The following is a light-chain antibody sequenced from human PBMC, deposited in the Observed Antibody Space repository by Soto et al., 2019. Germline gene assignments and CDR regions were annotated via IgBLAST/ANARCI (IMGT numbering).Light chain of an antibody. J-gene: IGKJ2*01. V-gene: IGKV3-15*01. CDR3: QQYNKWPRT. Sequence: EIVMTQSPATLYVSPGERASLSCRASQSVSSNLAWYQQKPGRAPRLLIYETSTRATGIPARFSGSGSGTEFTLTISSLQSEDFAVYHCQQYNKWPRTFGQGTNLEIK. CDR2: ETS. CDR1: QSVSSN.